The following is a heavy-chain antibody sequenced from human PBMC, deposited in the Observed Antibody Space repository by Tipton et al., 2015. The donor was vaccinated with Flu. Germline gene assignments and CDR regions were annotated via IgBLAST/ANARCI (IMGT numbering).Heavy chain of an antibody. D-gene: IGHD3-3*01. CDR1: GFTFSSYG. Sequence: SLRLSCAASGFTFSSYGMHWVRQAPGKGLEWVAVIWYDGSNKYYADSVKGRFTISRDNSKNTLYLQMNSLRAEDTAVYYCARDPGKLRLLEYYFDYWGQGTLVTVSS. CDR3: ARDPGKLRLLEYYFDY. V-gene: IGHV3-33*01. J-gene: IGHJ4*02. CDR2: IWYDGSNK.